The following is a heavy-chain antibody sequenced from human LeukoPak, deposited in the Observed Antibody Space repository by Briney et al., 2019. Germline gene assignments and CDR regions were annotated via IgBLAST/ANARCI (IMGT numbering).Heavy chain of an antibody. CDR1: GGSISSYY. D-gene: IGHD6-13*01. Sequence: KPSETLSLTCTVSGGSISSYYWSWIRQPPGKGLEWIGYIYYSGSTNYNPSLKSRVTISVDTSKNQFSLKLSSVTAADTAVYYCARHKGSSSYGMDVWGQGTTVTVSS. CDR3: ARHKGSSSYGMDV. J-gene: IGHJ6*02. V-gene: IGHV4-59*08. CDR2: IYYSGST.